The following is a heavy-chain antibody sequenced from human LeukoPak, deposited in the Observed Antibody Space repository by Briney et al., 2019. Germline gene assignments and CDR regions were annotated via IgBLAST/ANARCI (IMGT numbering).Heavy chain of an antibody. D-gene: IGHD6-13*01. CDR2: INTNTGNP. CDR3: ARVLIAAAGTLAY. Sequence: ASVKVSCKASGYTFTSYGISWVRQAPGQGLEWMGWINTNTGNPTYAQDFTGRFVFSLDTSVTTTYLQISSLKTEDTAVYYCARVLIAAAGTLAYWGQGTLVTVSS. V-gene: IGHV7-4-1*02. J-gene: IGHJ4*02. CDR1: GYTFTSYG.